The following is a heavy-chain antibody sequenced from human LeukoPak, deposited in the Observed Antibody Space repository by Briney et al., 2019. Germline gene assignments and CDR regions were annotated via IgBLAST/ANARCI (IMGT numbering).Heavy chain of an antibody. Sequence: AGGPLRLSCAASGFTFSNYSMNWVRQAPGKGLEWVSCISGSSTYIYYADSLKGRFTISRDNAKNSLYLQMNSLRAEDTAVYYCARESDHSGDAFDIWGQGTMVTVSS. V-gene: IGHV3-21*01. D-gene: IGHD1-26*01. CDR3: ARESDHSGDAFDI. J-gene: IGHJ3*02. CDR1: GFTFSNYS. CDR2: ISGSSTYI.